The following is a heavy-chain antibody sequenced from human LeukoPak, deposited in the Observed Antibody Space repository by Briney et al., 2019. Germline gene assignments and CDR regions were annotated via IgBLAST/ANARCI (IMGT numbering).Heavy chain of an antibody. D-gene: IGHD4-11*01. CDR3: ASEGQVYSSFDY. J-gene: IGHJ4*02. CDR1: GGTFSSYA. Sequence: SVKVSCKASGGTFSSYAISWVRQAPGQGLEWMGGIIPIFGTANYAQKFQGRVTITTDESTSTAYMELSSLRSEDTAVYYCASEGQVYSSFDYWGQGTLVTVSS. V-gene: IGHV1-69*05. CDR2: IIPIFGTA.